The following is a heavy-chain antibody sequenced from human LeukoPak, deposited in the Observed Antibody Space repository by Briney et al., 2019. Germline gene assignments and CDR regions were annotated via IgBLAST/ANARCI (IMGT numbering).Heavy chain of an antibody. CDR2: MNPNSGNT. V-gene: IGHV1-8*01. Sequence: ASVTVSCKASGYTFTSTDINWVRQASGQGLEWMGWMNPNSGNTGYAQKFQGRVAMTRNTSKSTAYMELSSLRSEDTAVYYCARTCTNGVCYEGADFDYWGQGTLVTVSS. J-gene: IGHJ4*02. CDR1: GYTFTSTD. CDR3: ARTCTNGVCYEGADFDY. D-gene: IGHD2-8*01.